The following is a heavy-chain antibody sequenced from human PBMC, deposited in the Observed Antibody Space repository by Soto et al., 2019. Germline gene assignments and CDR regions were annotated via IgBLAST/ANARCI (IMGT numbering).Heavy chain of an antibody. V-gene: IGHV3-23*01. CDR1: GFTFSSYA. D-gene: IGHD3-10*01. J-gene: IGHJ3*02. Sequence: GGSLRLSCAASGFTFSSYAMSWVRQAPGKGLEWVSAISGSGGSTYYADSVKGRFTISRDNSKNTLYLQMNSLRAEDTAVYYCAKSLGGITMVRGLGGAFDIWGQGTMVTVSS. CDR3: AKSLGGITMVRGLGGAFDI. CDR2: ISGSGGST.